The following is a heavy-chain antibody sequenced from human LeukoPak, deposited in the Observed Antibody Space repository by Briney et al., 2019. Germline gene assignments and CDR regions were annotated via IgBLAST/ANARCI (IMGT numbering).Heavy chain of an antibody. CDR1: GGSFSGYY. Sequence: SETLSLTCAVYGGSFSGYYWSWIRQPPGKGLEWIGEINHSGSTNYNPSLKSRVTISVDTSKNQFSLKLSSVTAADTAVYYCARDRGGSWSYPKYYYMDVWGKGTTVTISS. D-gene: IGHD6-13*01. CDR3: ARDRGGSWSYPKYYYMDV. CDR2: INHSGST. V-gene: IGHV4-34*01. J-gene: IGHJ6*03.